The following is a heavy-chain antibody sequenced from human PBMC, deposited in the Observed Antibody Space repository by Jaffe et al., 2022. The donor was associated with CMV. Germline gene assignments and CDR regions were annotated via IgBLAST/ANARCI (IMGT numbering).Heavy chain of an antibody. CDR2: IYYSGST. Sequence: QVQLQESGPGLVKPSQTLSLTCTVSGGSISSGGYYWSWIRQHPGKGLEWIGYIYYSGSTYYNPSLKSRVTISVDTSKNQFSLKLSSVTAADTAVYYCARVSVDTAMVPPRHWYFDLWGRGTLVTVSS. CDR3: ARVSVDTAMVPPRHWYFDL. J-gene: IGHJ2*01. D-gene: IGHD5-18*01. V-gene: IGHV4-31*03. CDR1: GGSISSGGYY.